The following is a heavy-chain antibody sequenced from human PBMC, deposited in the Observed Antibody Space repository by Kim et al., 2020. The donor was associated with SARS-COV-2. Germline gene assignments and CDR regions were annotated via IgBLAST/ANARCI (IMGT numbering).Heavy chain of an antibody. CDR1: GFTFSDYY. Sequence: GGSLRLSCAASGFTFSDYYMSWIRQAPGKGLEWVSYISSSSCYTNYADSVKGRFTISRDNAKNSLYLQMNSLIAEDTAVYYCARVRAMEFGLPDYWGQG. CDR2: ISSSSCYT. CDR3: ARVRAMEFGLPDY. D-gene: IGHD5-18*01. V-gene: IGHV3-11*05. J-gene: IGHJ4*02.